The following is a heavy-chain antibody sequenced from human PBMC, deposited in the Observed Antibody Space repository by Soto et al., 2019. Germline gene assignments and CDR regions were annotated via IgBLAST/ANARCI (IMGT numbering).Heavy chain of an antibody. J-gene: IGHJ6*02. V-gene: IGHV3-49*04. CDR3: TRRSGYYISGMDV. Sequence: PGGSLRLSCTASGFTFGDYAMSWVRQAPGKGLEWVGFIRSKAYGGTTEYAASVKGRLNISRDDSKSIAYLQMNSLKTEDTAVYYCTRRSGYYISGMDVWGQGTTVTVSS. CDR2: IRSKAYGGTT. D-gene: IGHD3-3*01. CDR1: GFTFGDYA.